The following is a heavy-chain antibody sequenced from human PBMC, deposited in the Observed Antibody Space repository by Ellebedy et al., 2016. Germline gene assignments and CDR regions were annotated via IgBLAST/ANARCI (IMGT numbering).Heavy chain of an antibody. V-gene: IGHV3-7*03. D-gene: IGHD3-16*01. J-gene: IGHJ4*02. CDR3: ARALIGGKNY. CDR2: IKQDGSEK. Sequence: GESLKISXAASGFTFSIAGMTWVRQAPGKGLEWVANIKQDGSEKYYVDSVKGRFTISRDNAKNSLYLQMNSLRVEDTAVYYCARALIGGKNYWGQGTLVTVSS. CDR1: GFTFSIAG.